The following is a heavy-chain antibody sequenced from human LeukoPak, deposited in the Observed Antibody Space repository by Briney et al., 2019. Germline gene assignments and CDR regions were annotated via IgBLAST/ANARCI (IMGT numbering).Heavy chain of an antibody. CDR2: IYYSGST. CDR1: GGSISSSSYY. V-gene: IGHV4-39*01. Sequence: SETLSLTCTVSGGSISSSSYYWGWIRQPPGKGREWIGSIYYSGSTYYNPSLKSRVTISVDTSKNQFSLKLSSVTAADTAVYYYARPRGVVVVAATMWFDPWGQETLVTVSS. D-gene: IGHD2-15*01. J-gene: IGHJ5*02. CDR3: ARPRGVVVVAATMWFDP.